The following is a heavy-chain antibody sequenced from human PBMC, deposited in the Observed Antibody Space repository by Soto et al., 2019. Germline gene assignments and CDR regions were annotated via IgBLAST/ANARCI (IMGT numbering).Heavy chain of an antibody. CDR1: GGSISSSSYY. Sequence: SETLSLTCTVSGGSISSSSYYWGWIRQPPGKGLEWIGSIYYSGSTYYNPSLKSRVTISVDTSKNQFSLKLSSVTAADTAVYYCARGGILEWLFPGYYFDYWGQGTLVTVSS. J-gene: IGHJ4*02. D-gene: IGHD3-3*01. V-gene: IGHV4-39*01. CDR2: IYYSGST. CDR3: ARGGILEWLFPGYYFDY.